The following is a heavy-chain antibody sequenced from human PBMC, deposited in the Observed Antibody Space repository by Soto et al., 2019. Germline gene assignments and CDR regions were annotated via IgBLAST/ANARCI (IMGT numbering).Heavy chain of an antibody. CDR1: GFTLSSYN. CDR2: ITTSSSYM. CDR3: ARSLPRGSLGNYYNWYLDL. D-gene: IGHD3-10*01. V-gene: IGHV3-21*01. J-gene: IGHJ2*01. Sequence: EVQLVESGGGLVKPGGSLRLSCAASGFTLSSYNMNWVRQAPGKGLEWVSFITTSSSYMYYADSMEGRFTISRDNAKNSLFLQMNSVTYEDTVVYYCARSLPRGSLGNYYNWYLDLWGRGTLVTVSS.